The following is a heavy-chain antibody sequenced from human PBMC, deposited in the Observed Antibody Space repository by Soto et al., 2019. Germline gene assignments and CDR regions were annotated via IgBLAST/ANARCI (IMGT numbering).Heavy chain of an antibody. CDR2: INPNSGGT. D-gene: IGHD2-15*01. V-gene: IGHV1-2*04. CDR3: ARDPSDLYCIGCSCYYYYYMAF. CDR1: GYTFTGYY. Sequence: ASVKVSCKASGYTFTGYYMHWVRQAPGQGLEWMGWINPNSGGTNYAQKFQGWVTMTRDTSISTAYMELSRLRSDDTAVYYCARDPSDLYCIGCSCYYYYYMAFWGKGTSVTVSS. J-gene: IGHJ6*03.